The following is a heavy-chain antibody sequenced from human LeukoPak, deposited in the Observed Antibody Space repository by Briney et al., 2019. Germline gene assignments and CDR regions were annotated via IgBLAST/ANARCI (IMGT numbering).Heavy chain of an antibody. Sequence: AVISYDGSNKYYADSVKGRFTISRDNSKNTLYLQMNSLRAEDTAVYYCARDSEFLEWLLDYWGQGTLVTVSS. D-gene: IGHD3-3*01. CDR3: ARDSEFLEWLLDY. J-gene: IGHJ4*02. CDR2: ISYDGSNK. V-gene: IGHV3-30-3*01.